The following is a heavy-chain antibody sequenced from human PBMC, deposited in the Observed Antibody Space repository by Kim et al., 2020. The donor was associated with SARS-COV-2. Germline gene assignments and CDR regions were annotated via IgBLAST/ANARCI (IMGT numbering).Heavy chain of an antibody. J-gene: IGHJ6*02. V-gene: IGHV3-9*01. D-gene: IGHD3-16*01. CDR3: VKDSAPRIIAPGNYYYYGVAV. CDR2: NNCDSVTA. Sequence: GGSLRLSCTASGLIFTNFAIHWVRQRPGKGLEWVSGNNCDSVTAAYADSVRGRFIISRDNAKNSVDLQMNSLRPEDTALYYCVKDSAPRIIAPGNYYYYGVAVWGQGTTVTVSS. CDR1: GLIFTNFA.